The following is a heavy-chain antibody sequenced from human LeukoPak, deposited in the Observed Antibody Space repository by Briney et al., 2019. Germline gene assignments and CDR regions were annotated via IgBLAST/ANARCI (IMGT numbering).Heavy chain of an antibody. Sequence: GCLRLSCAASGFTFSSYEMNSVRQAPRKGLELASYISSSGSTIYYADSVKGRFTISRDNAKNSLYLQMNSLRAEDTAVYYCARESRRGLSITYYYGMDVWGKGTTVTVSS. CDR3: ARESRRGLSITYYYGMDV. CDR2: ISSSGSTI. V-gene: IGHV3-48*03. J-gene: IGHJ6*04. D-gene: IGHD2-21*01. CDR1: GFTFSSYE.